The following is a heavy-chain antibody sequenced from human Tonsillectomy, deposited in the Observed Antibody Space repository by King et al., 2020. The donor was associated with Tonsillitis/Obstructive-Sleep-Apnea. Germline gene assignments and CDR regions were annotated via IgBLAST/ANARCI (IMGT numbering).Heavy chain of an antibody. J-gene: IGHJ4*02. CDR1: GFTFSSYS. CDR2: IISRSTTI. V-gene: IGHV3-48*02. CDR3: ARDLDSRAWYYFED. D-gene: IGHD6-19*01. Sequence: VQLVESGGGLVQPGGSLRLSCAASGFTFSSYSMNWVRQAPGKGLEWVSYIISRSTTIYYADSVKGRFTTSSDNAKNSLYLQMNSLRDEDTAIYYCARDLDSRAWYYFEDWGQGTLVTVSS.